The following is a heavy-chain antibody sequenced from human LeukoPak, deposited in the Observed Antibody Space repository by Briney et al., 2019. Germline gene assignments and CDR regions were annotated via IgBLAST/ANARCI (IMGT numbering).Heavy chain of an antibody. CDR3: ARESAGVYVPEYYFDY. CDR1: GYTFTSYA. J-gene: IGHJ4*02. V-gene: IGHV1-3*03. CDR2: INAGNGNT. Sequence: ASVKVSCKASGYTFTSYAMRWVRQAPGQRLEWMGWINAGNGNTKYSQEFQGRVTITRDTSASTAYMELSSLRSEDMAVYYCARESAGVYVPEYYFDYWGQGTLVTVSS. D-gene: IGHD2-8*01.